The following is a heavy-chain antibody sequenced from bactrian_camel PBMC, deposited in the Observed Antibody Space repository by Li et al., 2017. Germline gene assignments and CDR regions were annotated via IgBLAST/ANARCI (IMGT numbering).Heavy chain of an antibody. V-gene: IGHV3S1*01. CDR1: GHTATTR. CDR2: ITRGGAVT. CDR3: AKAGLYGDGRSPEYNS. J-gene: IGHJ4*01. D-gene: IGHD6*01. Sequence: HVQLVESGGASVQAGESLRLSCVVSGHTATTRRCMAWFRQAPGKGLEWVSGITRGGAVTLYADSVKGRFTISRDNARNTLYLQLNSLKTEDTAMYYCAKAGLYGDGRSPEYNSRGQGTQVTVS.